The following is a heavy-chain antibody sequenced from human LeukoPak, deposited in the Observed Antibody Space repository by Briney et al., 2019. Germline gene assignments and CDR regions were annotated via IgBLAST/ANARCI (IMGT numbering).Heavy chain of an antibody. CDR1: GFIFSTCA. CDR3: ARVPGDY. V-gene: IGHV3-23*01. CDR2: ISGSGGTT. Sequence: GGSLRLSCTASGFIFSTCAMSWVRQAPGKGLEWVSAISGSGGTTYYADSVKGRFTISRDNSKNTLFLQMNSLRAEDTAVYYCARVPGDYWGQGTLVTVSS. J-gene: IGHJ4*02.